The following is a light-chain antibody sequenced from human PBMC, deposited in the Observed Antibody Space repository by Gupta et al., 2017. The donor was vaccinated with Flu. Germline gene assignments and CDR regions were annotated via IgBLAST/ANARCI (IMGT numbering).Light chain of an antibody. CDR2: YDD. J-gene: IGLJ1*01. CDR3: AAWDDSLNGHV. CDR1: SSNIGNNA. Sequence: QSVLTQPPSVSEAPRQRVTIPCSGSSSNIGNNAVNWYQQLPGKAPKLLIYYDDLLPSGVSDRFSGSKSGTSASLDISGLQSEDEADYYCAAWDDSLNGHVFGTGTKVTVL. V-gene: IGLV1-36*01.